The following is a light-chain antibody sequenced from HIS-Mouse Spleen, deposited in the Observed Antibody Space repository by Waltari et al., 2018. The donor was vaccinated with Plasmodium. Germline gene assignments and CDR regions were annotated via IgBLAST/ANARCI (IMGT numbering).Light chain of an antibody. CDR3: QQYNNWSFT. CDR2: GAS. J-gene: IGKJ3*01. CDR1: QSVSSN. Sequence: EIVMTHSPATLSVSPGERATLSCRASQSVSSNLAWYQQKPGQAPRRLIYGASSGAGTELTLTISSLQSEDFAVYYWQQYNNWSFTFGPGTRVDIK. V-gene: IGKV3-15*01.